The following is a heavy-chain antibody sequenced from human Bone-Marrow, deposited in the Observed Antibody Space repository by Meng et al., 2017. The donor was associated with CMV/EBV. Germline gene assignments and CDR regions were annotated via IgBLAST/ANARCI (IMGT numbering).Heavy chain of an antibody. J-gene: IGHJ5*02. V-gene: IGHV1-2*02. CDR2: INPNSGGT. D-gene: IGHD2-2*01. CDR3: ARGGCSSTSCSPGWFDP. CDR1: GGTFSSYA. Sequence: ASVKVSCKASGGTFSSYAISWVRQAPGQGLEWMGGINPNSGGTNYAQKFQGRVTMTRDTSISTAYMELSRLRSDDTAVYYCARGGCSSTSCSPGWFDPWGQGTLVTVSS.